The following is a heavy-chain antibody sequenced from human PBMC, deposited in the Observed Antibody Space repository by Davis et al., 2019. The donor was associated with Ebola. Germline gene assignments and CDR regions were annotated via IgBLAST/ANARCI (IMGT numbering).Heavy chain of an antibody. V-gene: IGHV1-3*01. CDR3: ARDGRYNWNYGWFDP. D-gene: IGHD1-7*01. Sequence: ASVKVSCKASGYTFTSYVMHWVRQAPGQRLEWMGWINAGNGNTKYSQKFQGRVTITRDTSASTAYMELSSLRSEDTAVYYCARDGRYNWNYGWFDPWGQGTLVTASS. CDR2: INAGNGNT. J-gene: IGHJ5*02. CDR1: GYTFTSYV.